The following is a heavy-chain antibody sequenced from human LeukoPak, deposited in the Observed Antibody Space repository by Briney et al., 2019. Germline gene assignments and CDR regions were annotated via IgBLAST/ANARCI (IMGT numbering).Heavy chain of an antibody. CDR3: ARSPRYSGYDYGSDY. Sequence: SETLSLTCAAYGGSFSAYYWSWIRQPPGKRLEWIGEINHSGRTNYNASLKSRVTISVDTSKNQFSLKMSYVTAADTAVYYCARSPRYSGYDYGSDYWGRGILVTVSS. D-gene: IGHD5-12*01. CDR2: INHSGRT. V-gene: IGHV4-34*01. CDR1: GGSFSAYY. J-gene: IGHJ4*02.